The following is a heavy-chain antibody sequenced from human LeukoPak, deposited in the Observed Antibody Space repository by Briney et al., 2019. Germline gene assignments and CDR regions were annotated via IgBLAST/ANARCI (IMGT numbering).Heavy chain of an antibody. V-gene: IGHV3-64D*09. CDR1: GFTFSSYA. J-gene: IGHJ4*02. Sequence: PGGSLRLSCSASGFTFSSYAMHWVRQAPGKGLGYVSAISSNGGSTYYADSVKGRFTISRDNSKNTLYLQMSSLRAEDTAVYYCVKGSVAPLACYFDYWGQGTLVTVSS. D-gene: IGHD3-3*02. CDR3: VKGSVAPLACYFDY. CDR2: ISSNGGST.